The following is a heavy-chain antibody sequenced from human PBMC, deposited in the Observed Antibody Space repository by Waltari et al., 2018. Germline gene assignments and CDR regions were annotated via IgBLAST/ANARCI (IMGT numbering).Heavy chain of an antibody. CDR2: VSYDGGTK. D-gene: IGHD3-10*01. CDR3: AKEVGVSGSSYMSYFDH. CDR1: GFTFSNSG. J-gene: IGHJ4*02. V-gene: IGHV3-30*18. Sequence: QVQLVESGGDVVQPGRSLRLSCAASGFTFSNSGMHWVRQAPGKGLEWVAVVSYDGGTKYYAESVKGRFTISRDNSKNTLYLQMNSLRAEDTAVYYCAKEVGVSGSSYMSYFDHWGQGSLVTVSS.